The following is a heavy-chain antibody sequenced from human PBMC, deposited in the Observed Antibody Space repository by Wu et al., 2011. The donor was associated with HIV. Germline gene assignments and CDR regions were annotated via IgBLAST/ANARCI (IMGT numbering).Heavy chain of an antibody. CDR1: GGTFNSHV. V-gene: IGHV1-69*14. D-gene: IGHD2-15*01. CDR2: TIPLFGQT. Sequence: QVQLEQSGSEVKRPGSSVKVSCKASGGTFNSHVINWVRQAPGQGLEWMGGTIPLFGQTNYARKFQGRFTVTADTSTTTVHMELRSLRSEDTAVYYCARSGEAAEYYYYYMNVWGKGTTVTISS. J-gene: IGHJ6*03. CDR3: ARSGEAAEYYYYYMNV.